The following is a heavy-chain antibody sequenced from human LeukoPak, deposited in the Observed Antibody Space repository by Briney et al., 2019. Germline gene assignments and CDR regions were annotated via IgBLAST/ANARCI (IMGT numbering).Heavy chain of an antibody. J-gene: IGHJ4*02. CDR2: IYYSGRT. V-gene: IGHV4-30-4*01. CDR1: GGSISSGDYY. D-gene: IGHD3-10*01. CDR3: ARGPIGDDDY. Sequence: SETLSLTCTVSGGSISSGDYYWSWIRQPPGKGLEWIGYIYYSGRTYYNPSLQSRVTISVDTSKNQFSLKLNSVTAADTAVYYSARGPIGDDDYWGQGTLVTVSS.